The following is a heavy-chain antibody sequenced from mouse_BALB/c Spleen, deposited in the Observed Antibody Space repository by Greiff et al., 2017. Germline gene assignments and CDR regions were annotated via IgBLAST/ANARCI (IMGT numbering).Heavy chain of an antibody. CDR1: GYSITSGYY. J-gene: IGHJ4*01. D-gene: IGHD2-10*02. V-gene: IGHV3-6*02. Sequence: DVQLQESGPGLVKPSQSLSLTCSVTGYSITSGYYWNWIRQFPGNKLEWMGYISYDGSNNYNPSLKNRISITRDTSKNQFFLKLNSVTTEDTATYYCARESLYGAMDYWGQGTSVTVSS. CDR3: ARESLYGAMDY. CDR2: ISYDGSN.